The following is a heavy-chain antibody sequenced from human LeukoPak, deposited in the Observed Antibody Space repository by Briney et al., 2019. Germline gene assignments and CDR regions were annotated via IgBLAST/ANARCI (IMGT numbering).Heavy chain of an antibody. J-gene: IGHJ4*02. D-gene: IGHD3-22*01. V-gene: IGHV4-59*01. CDR1: GGSISSYY. Sequence: NSSETLSLTCTVSGGSISSYYWSWIRQPPGKGLEWIGYIYHSGGSNYNPSLKSRVTISVDTSKNQFSLKLSSVTAADTAVYYCARGHYDSSGYWLSYFDYWGQGSLVTVSS. CDR3: ARGHYDSSGYWLSYFDY. CDR2: IYHSGGS.